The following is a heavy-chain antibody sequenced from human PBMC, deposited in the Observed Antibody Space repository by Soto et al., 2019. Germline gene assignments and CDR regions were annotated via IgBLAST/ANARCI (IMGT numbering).Heavy chain of an antibody. CDR2: IYYSGST. Sequence: QVQLQESGPGLVKPSQTLSLTCTVSGGSISSGGYYWSWIRQHPGKGLEWIGYIYYSGSTYYNPSLKSRVTISVDTSKNQYSLKLGSVTAADTAVYYCASLMGIISPYWYFDLWGRGTLVTLAS. D-gene: IGHD2-8*01. J-gene: IGHJ2*01. V-gene: IGHV4-31*03. CDR1: GGSISSGGYY. CDR3: ASLMGIISPYWYFDL.